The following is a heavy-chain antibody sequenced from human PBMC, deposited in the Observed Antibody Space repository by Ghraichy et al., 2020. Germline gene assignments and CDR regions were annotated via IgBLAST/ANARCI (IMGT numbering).Heavy chain of an antibody. V-gene: IGHV3-7*03. J-gene: IGHJ3*02. CDR1: GFTVSNYW. CDR2: INQDGSEK. Sequence: LTLTCAASGFTVSNYWMSWVRQAPGKGLEWVANINQDGSEKYYVDSVKGRFTISRDNAKNSLYLQMNGLRAEDTAVYYCARDRGSFHMWGQGTMVTVSS. D-gene: IGHD1-26*01. CDR3: ARDRGSFHM.